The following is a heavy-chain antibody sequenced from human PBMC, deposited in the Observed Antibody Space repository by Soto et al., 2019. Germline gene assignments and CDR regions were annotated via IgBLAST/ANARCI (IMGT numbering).Heavy chain of an antibody. D-gene: IGHD2-2*01. V-gene: IGHV4-34*01. Sequence: SETLSLTCAVYGGSFSGYYWSWIRQPPGKGLEWIGEINHSGSTNYNPSLKSRVTISVDTSKNQFSLKLSSVTAADTAVYYCARGPIVVVPAANLCDNWFAPWGQGTFVTVSS. CDR2: INHSGST. J-gene: IGHJ5*02. CDR1: GGSFSGYY. CDR3: ARGPIVVVPAANLCDNWFAP.